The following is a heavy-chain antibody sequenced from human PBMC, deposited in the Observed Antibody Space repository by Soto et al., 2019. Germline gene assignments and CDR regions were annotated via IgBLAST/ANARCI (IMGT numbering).Heavy chain of an antibody. CDR1: GYTFTSYA. V-gene: IGHV1-3*01. J-gene: IGHJ3*02. CDR3: ARDHGPQGRRHDAFDI. CDR2: INAGNGNT. Sequence: ASVKVSCKASGYTFTSYAMHWVRQAPGQRLEWMGWINAGNGNTKYSQKFQGRVTITRDTSASTAYMELSSLRSEDTAVYYCARDHGPQGRRHDAFDIWGQGTMGTVSS.